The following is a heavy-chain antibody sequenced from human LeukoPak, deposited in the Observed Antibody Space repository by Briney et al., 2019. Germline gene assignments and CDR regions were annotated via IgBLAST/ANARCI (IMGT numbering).Heavy chain of an antibody. D-gene: IGHD3-16*01. J-gene: IGHJ4*02. Sequence: PGGSLRLSCAASGFTFSSYAMSWVRQAPGKGLEWVSAISGSGGSTYYADSVKGRFTISRDNSKNTLYLQMNSLRAEDTAVYYCAKDIRLMITFGGVFWGQGTLVTVSS. CDR2: ISGSGGST. V-gene: IGHV3-23*01. CDR3: AKDIRLMITFGGVF. CDR1: GFTFSSYA.